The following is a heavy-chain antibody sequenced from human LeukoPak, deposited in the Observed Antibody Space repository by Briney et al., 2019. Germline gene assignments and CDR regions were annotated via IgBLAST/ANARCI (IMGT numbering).Heavy chain of an antibody. Sequence: ASVKVSCKASGYTFTGYYIHWVRQAPGQGLECMGWINPNSGDTNYAQKFQGRVTMTRDTSIDTAYMELSGLRYDDTAVYYCAKEGLNIATRDFFDSWGQGTLVTVSS. CDR2: INPNSGDT. V-gene: IGHV1-2*02. D-gene: IGHD6-6*01. J-gene: IGHJ4*02. CDR3: AKEGLNIATRDFFDS. CDR1: GYTFTGYY.